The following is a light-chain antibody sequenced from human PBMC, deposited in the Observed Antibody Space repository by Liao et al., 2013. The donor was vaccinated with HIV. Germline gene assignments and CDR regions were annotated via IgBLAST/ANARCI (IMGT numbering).Light chain of an antibody. CDR3: QAWDSSTASLV. Sequence: SDELTQPSSVSVSPGQTASITCSGDELGYKYASWYQQRPGQSPVLVIYQDTKRPSGIPERFSGSNSGNTATLTISGTQAMDEADYYCQAWDSSTASLVFGGGTKLTVL. J-gene: IGLJ3*02. CDR1: ELGYKY. V-gene: IGLV3-1*01. CDR2: QDT.